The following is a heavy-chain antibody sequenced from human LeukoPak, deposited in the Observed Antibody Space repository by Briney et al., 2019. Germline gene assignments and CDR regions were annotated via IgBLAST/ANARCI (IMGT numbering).Heavy chain of an antibody. V-gene: IGHV1-24*01. Sequence: ASVKVSCKVSGYMLTELSMHWVRQAPGKGLEWMGGFDPEDGEIIYAQKFQGRVTMTGDTSTDTAYLELTSLRSEDTAVYYCAKVPPPLRYCTTTTCDLTGYWGQGTLVTVSS. CDR3: AKVPPPLRYCTTTTCDLTGY. CDR1: GYMLTELS. D-gene: IGHD2-2*01. J-gene: IGHJ4*02. CDR2: FDPEDGEI.